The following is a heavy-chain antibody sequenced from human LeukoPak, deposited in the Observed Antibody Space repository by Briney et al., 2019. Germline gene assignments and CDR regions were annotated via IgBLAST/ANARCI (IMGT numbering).Heavy chain of an antibody. J-gene: IGHJ4*02. Sequence: PSETLSLTCAVYGGSFSGYYWSWIRQPPGKGLEWIGEINHSGSTNYNPSLKSRVTMSIDTSKNQFSPKLTSVTAADTAIYYCARQDYGEVDWGQGTLVTVSS. CDR3: ARQDYGEVD. CDR2: INHSGST. D-gene: IGHD4-17*01. CDR1: GGSFSGYY. V-gene: IGHV4-34*01.